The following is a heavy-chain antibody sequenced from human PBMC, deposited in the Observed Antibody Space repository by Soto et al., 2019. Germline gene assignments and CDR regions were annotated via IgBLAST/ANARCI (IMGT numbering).Heavy chain of an antibody. D-gene: IGHD5-18*01. J-gene: IGHJ4*02. CDR3: ASGIQLWLRRINNGYSG. CDR1: GGTFSTYA. Sequence: QVQLVQSGAEVKKPESSVKVSCKAPGGTFSTYAISWVRQAPGQGLEWMGGIIPMFGTANYAQRFQDRVTTTADESTNTGSMELSSLRSEDTAVYFCASGIQLWLRRINNGYSGWGQGTLVTVSS. CDR2: IIPMFGTA. V-gene: IGHV1-69*12.